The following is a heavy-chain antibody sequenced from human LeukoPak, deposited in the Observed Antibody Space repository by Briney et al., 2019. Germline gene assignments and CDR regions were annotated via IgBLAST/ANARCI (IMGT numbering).Heavy chain of an antibody. CDR1: GGSFSGYY. V-gene: IGHV4-34*01. Sequence: SETLSLTCAVYGGSFSGYYWSWIRQPPGKGLEWIAEINHSGSTNYNPSLKSRVTISVDTSKNQFSLKLSSVTAADTAVYYCARVGRKRVASWPSDYWGQGTLVTVSS. J-gene: IGHJ4*02. CDR3: ARVGRKRVASWPSDY. D-gene: IGHD2-2*01. CDR2: INHSGST.